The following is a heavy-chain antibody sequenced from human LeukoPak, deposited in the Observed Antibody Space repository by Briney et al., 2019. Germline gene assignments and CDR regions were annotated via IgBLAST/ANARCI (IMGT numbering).Heavy chain of an antibody. J-gene: IGHJ3*02. CDR1: GGSFSGYY. D-gene: IGHD2-8*01. CDR2: IYSGGST. V-gene: IGHV3-53*01. CDR3: ARDNGRSAFDI. Sequence: ETLSLTCAVYGGSFSGYYWSWVRQAPGKGLEWVSVIYSGGSTYYADSVKGRFTISRDNSKNTLYLQMNSLRAEDTAVYYCARDNGRSAFDIWGQGTMVTVSS.